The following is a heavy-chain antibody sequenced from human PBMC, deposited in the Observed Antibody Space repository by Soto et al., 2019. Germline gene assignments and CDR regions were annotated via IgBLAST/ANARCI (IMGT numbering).Heavy chain of an antibody. CDR3: ARHVDIVVVPARFFDP. V-gene: IGHV4-39*01. CDR1: GGSISSSSYY. J-gene: IGHJ5*02. Sequence: SETLSLTCTVSGGSISSSSYYWGWIRQPPGKGLEWIGSIYYSGSTYYNPSLKSRVTISVDTSKNQFSLKLSSVTAADTAVYYCARHVDIVVVPARFFDPWGQGTLVTVSS. D-gene: IGHD2-2*01. CDR2: IYYSGST.